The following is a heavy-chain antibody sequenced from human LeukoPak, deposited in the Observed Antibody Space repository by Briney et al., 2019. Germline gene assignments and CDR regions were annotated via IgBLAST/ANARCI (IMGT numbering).Heavy chain of an antibody. D-gene: IGHD5-18*01. CDR1: GGSISSYY. J-gene: IGHJ6*03. CDR3: ARLGYSYGLGYYYYYMDV. CDR2: IYTSGST. Sequence: SETLSLTCTVSGGSISSYYWSWIRQPPGKGLEWIGYIYTSGSTNYNPSLKSRVTISVDTSKNQFSLKLSSVTAADTAVYYCARLGYSYGLGYYYYYMDVWGKGTTVTVS. V-gene: IGHV4-4*09.